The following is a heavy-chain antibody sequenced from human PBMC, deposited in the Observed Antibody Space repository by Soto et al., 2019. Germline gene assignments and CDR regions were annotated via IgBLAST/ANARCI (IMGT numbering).Heavy chain of an antibody. CDR2: VYYSGTT. D-gene: IGHD4-17*01. V-gene: IGHV4-61*01. Sequence: SETLSLTCSVSGGSVSYKTYYWSWIRQPPGKRLEWIGYVYYSGTTNYNPSLKSRVTISVDLSKNRFSLRLSSVTTADTALYYCARTTAVPNTLRSRYFFGYWGQGTLVTVSS. CDR3: ARTTAVPNTLRSRYFFGY. CDR1: GGSVSYKTYY. J-gene: IGHJ4*02.